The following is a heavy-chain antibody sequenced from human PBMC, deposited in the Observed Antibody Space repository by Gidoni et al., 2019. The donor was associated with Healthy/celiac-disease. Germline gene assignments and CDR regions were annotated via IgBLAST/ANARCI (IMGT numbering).Heavy chain of an antibody. D-gene: IGHD6-19*01. V-gene: IGHV4-34*01. CDR3: ASQPGIAVAGTLRVLR. CDR2: INHSGST. J-gene: IGHJ4*02. CDR1: GGSFSGYY. Sequence: QVQLQQWGAGLLKPSETLSLTCAVYGGSFSGYYWGWIRQPPGKGLEWIGEINHSGSTNYNPSLKSRVTISVDTSKNQFSLKLSSVTAADTAVYYCASQPGIAVAGTLRVLRWGQGTLVTVSS.